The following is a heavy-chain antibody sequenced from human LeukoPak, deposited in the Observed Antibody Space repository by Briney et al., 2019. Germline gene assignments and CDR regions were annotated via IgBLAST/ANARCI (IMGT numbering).Heavy chain of an antibody. CDR3: ASYYDILTGPDMGFDY. CDR1: GFTFSDYY. D-gene: IGHD3-9*01. Sequence: PGGSLRLSCAASGFTFSDYYMSWIRQAPGKGLEWVAVISYDGSNKYYADSVKGRFTISRDNSKNTLYLQMNSLRAEDTAVYYCASYYDILTGPDMGFDYWGQGTLVTVSS. V-gene: IGHV3-30*03. CDR2: ISYDGSNK. J-gene: IGHJ4*02.